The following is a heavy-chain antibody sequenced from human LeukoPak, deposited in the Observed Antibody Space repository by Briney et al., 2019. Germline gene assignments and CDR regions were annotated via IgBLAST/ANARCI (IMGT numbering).Heavy chain of an antibody. CDR2: IHTSGST. J-gene: IGHJ4*02. V-gene: IGHV4-4*07. Sequence: ASETLSLTCTVSGGSITSYYWSWIRQPAGKGLEWIGRIHTSGSTNYSPSLKSRVTMSVDTSKNQFSLKLNSVTAADTAVYYCARDPWELLGLQHFFDYWGQGTLVTVSS. CDR3: ARDPWELLGLQHFFDY. D-gene: IGHD1-26*01. CDR1: GGSITSYY.